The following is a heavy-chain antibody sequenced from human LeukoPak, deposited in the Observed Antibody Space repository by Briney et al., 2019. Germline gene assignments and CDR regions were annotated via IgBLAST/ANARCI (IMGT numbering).Heavy chain of an antibody. Sequence: GGSLRLSCTASGYTFSSYAMTWVRQAPGEGLEWVSAISGSGANTYCADSVKGRFAASRDNSQDTLDLQMRSLRAEDTAVYYCARGRSGYGPFDAFDIWGHGTWVTVSS. CDR2: ISGSGANT. J-gene: IGHJ3*02. D-gene: IGHD3-22*01. CDR1: GYTFSSYA. V-gene: IGHV3-23*01. CDR3: ARGRSGYGPFDAFDI.